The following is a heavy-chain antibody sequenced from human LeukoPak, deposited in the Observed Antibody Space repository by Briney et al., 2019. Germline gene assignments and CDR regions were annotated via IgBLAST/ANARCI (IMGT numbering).Heavy chain of an antibody. D-gene: IGHD4-17*01. V-gene: IGHV3-23*01. CDR2: ISGSGGST. J-gene: IGHJ6*03. CDR1: GFTFSSYA. Sequence: GGSLRLSCAASGFTFSSYAMSWVRRAPGKGLEWVSAISGSGGSTYYADSVKGRFTISRDNSKNTLYLQMNSLRAEDTAVYYCALTVDYYYYYMDVWGKGTTVTVSS. CDR3: ALTVDYYYYYMDV.